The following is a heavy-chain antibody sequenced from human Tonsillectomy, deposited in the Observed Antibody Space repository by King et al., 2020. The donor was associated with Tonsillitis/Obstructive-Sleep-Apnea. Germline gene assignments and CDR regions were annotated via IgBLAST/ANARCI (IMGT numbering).Heavy chain of an antibody. CDR1: GGSISSYY. J-gene: IGHJ3*02. CDR2: NDYSGST. V-gene: IGHV4-59*01. D-gene: IGHD3-16*01. CDR3: AREGDAVDAFDI. Sequence: VQLQESGPGLVKPSETLSLICTVSGGSISSYYWSWIRQPPGKGLEWIGYNDYSGSTKYNPSLKSRVTISVDTSKNQFSLKLSSVTAADTAVYYCAREGDAVDAFDIWGQGTLVTVSS.